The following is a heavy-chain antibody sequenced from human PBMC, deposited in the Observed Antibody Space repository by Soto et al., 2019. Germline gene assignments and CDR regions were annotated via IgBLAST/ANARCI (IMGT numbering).Heavy chain of an antibody. V-gene: IGHV1-69*13. CDR2: IIPIFGTA. CDR1: GGTFSSYA. D-gene: IGHD6-19*01. CDR3: AWAVAGTWDTFDY. Sequence: GASVKVSCKASGGTFSSYAISWLRQAPGQGLEWMGGIIPIFGTANYAQKFQGRVTITADESTSTAYMELSSLRSEDTAVYYCAWAVAGTWDTFDYWGQGTLVTVSS. J-gene: IGHJ4*02.